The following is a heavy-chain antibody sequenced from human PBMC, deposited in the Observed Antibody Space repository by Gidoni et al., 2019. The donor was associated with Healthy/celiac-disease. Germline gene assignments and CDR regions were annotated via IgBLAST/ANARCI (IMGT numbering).Heavy chain of an antibody. J-gene: IGHJ3*02. Sequence: EVQLVESGGGLVQPGGSLRLSCASSGFTVSSNYMSWVRQAPGKGLEWVSVIYSGGSTYYADSVKGRFTISRHNSKNTLYLQMNSLRAEDTAVYYCARDRGRDGYNGGAFDIWGQGTMVTVSS. V-gene: IGHV3-53*04. CDR3: ARDRGRDGYNGGAFDI. CDR1: GFTVSSNY. CDR2: IYSGGST. D-gene: IGHD5-12*01.